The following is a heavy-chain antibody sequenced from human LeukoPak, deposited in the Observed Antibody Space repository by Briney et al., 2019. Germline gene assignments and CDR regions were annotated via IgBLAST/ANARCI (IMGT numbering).Heavy chain of an antibody. CDR1: GYTFTTYG. Sequence: SVKVSCKASGYTFTTYGLSWVRQAPGQGLEWLGGIIPIFGTANYAQKFQGRVTITADESTSTAYMELSSLRSEDTAVYYCARMGGISYGYQLYYYYYMDVWGKGTTVTISS. D-gene: IGHD5-18*01. J-gene: IGHJ6*03. CDR3: ARMGGISYGYQLYYYYYMDV. CDR2: IIPIFGTA. V-gene: IGHV1-69*13.